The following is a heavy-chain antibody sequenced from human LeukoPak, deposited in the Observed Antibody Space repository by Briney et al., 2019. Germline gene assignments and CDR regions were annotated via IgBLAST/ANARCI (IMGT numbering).Heavy chain of an antibody. J-gene: IGHJ4*02. Sequence: SETLSLTCSVSGGSMTNTNYFWGWIRQPPGKGLEWIASMYYSGSTDYNPSLQSRVTTSMDTSKNQFSLRLRSVTAADTAVYYCARDVAVKRIFDYWGQGVLVTVSS. D-gene: IGHD6-19*01. V-gene: IGHV4-39*07. CDR1: GGSMTNTNYF. CDR2: MYYSGST. CDR3: ARDVAVKRIFDY.